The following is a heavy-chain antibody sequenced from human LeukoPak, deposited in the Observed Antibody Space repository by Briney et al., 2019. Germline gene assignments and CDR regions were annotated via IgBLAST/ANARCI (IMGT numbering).Heavy chain of an antibody. J-gene: IGHJ4*02. V-gene: IGHV3-21*01. CDR1: GFIFSSYT. D-gene: IGHD3-22*01. CDR3: AKEPHYYYDSSGYYDY. CDR2: ISSSSSYI. Sequence: GGSLRLSCAGSGFIFSSYTINWVRKAPGKGLAWVSSISSSSSYIYYADSVKGRFTISRDNAKNALYLQMNSLRAEDTAVYYCAKEPHYYYDSSGYYDYWGQGTLVTVSS.